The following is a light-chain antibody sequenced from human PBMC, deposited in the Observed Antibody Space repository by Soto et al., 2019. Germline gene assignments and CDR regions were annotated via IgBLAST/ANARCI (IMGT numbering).Light chain of an antibody. V-gene: IGKV1-5*01. CDR2: AAS. Sequence: DIQMIQSPATLSASVGDRITITWRASENIFKYVAWYEQTSGSAPNLLIYAASDLESGVPSRFSGSGSGTEFSLTIDNLQPNDSATYYCQHYNTRSIAFGGGTKVDVK. CDR3: QHYNTRSIA. J-gene: IGKJ4*01. CDR1: ENIFKY.